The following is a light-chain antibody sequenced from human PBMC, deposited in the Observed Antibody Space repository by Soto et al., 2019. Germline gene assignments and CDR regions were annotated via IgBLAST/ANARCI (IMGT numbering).Light chain of an antibody. V-gene: IGLV1-44*01. Sequence: QSVLTQPPSASGTPGQRVTISCSGSSSNIGSNTVNWYQQLPGTAPKLLIYINNQRPLGVPDRFSGSKSGTSASLAISGLQSEDEADYYCAAWDDSLNGLVFGGGTKVTVL. CDR2: INN. CDR1: SSNIGSNT. J-gene: IGLJ2*01. CDR3: AAWDDSLNGLV.